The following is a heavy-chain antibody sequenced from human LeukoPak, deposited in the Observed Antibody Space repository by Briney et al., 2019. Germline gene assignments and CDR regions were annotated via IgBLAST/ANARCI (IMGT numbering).Heavy chain of an antibody. CDR3: AKDRVAAALMGASQH. CDR2: ISGSAGST. V-gene: IGHV3-23*01. CDR1: GFTFNSYA. Sequence: PGGSLRLSCAASGFTFNSYAMSWVRQAPGKGLEWVSGISGSAGSTYYADSVKGRFTISRDSSKSTLYLHMNSLRAEDTAVYYCAKDRVAAALMGASQHWGQGTLVTVSS. D-gene: IGHD2-15*01. J-gene: IGHJ1*01.